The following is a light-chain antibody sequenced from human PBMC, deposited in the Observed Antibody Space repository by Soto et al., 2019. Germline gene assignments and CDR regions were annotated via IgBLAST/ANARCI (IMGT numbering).Light chain of an antibody. CDR2: HVS. CDR1: SSDVGGYNY. J-gene: IGLJ1*01. V-gene: IGLV2-14*01. CDR3: NSYTSSSTYV. Sequence: QAVVTQPASVSGSPGQSITISCTGTSSDVGGYNYVSWYQQHPGKAPKLMIYHVSNRPSGVSNRFSGSKSDNTASLTISGLQSEDEADYYCNSYTSSSTYVFGTGTKVTVL.